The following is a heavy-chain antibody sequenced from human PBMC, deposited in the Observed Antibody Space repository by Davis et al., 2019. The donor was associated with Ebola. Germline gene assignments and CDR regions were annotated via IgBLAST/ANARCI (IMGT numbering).Heavy chain of an antibody. Sequence: MPGGSLRLSCAVYGGSFSGYYWTWIRQPPGKGLEWIGKINHSGSTNYNPSLKSRVTISLDTSKNQFSLKLSSVTAADTAVYYCARGRIWAYGSGSYYGYFDYWGQGTLVTVSS. CDR2: INHSGST. CDR1: GGSFSGYY. CDR3: ARGRIWAYGSGSYYGYFDY. V-gene: IGHV4-34*01. J-gene: IGHJ4*02. D-gene: IGHD3-10*01.